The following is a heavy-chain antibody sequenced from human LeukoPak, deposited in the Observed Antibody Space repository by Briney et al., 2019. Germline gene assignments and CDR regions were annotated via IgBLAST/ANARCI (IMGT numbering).Heavy chain of an antibody. Sequence: SETLSLTCTVSGGSISSYFCSWVRQPAGKGLEWIGRIYTSGSTNYNPSLKSRVTMSVDTSKNQFSLKLSSVTAADTAVYYCARVTVYYYYGMDAWGQGTTVTVSS. CDR3: ARVTVYYYYGMDA. V-gene: IGHV4-4*07. CDR2: IYTSGST. CDR1: GGSISSYF. D-gene: IGHD2-8*02. J-gene: IGHJ6*02.